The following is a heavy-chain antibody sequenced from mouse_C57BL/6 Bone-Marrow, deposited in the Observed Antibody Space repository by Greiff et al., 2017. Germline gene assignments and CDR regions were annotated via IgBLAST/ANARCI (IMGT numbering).Heavy chain of an antibody. CDR1: GYTFTSYW. J-gene: IGHJ4*01. V-gene: IGHV1-59*01. CDR2: IDPSDSYT. D-gene: IGHD1-1*01. CDR3: PRSDYYGSIPYAMDY. Sequence: QVQLQQPGAELVRPGTSVKLSCKASGYTFTSYWMHWVKQRPGQGLEWIGVIDPSDSYTNYNQKFKGKATLTVDTSSSTAYMQLSSLTSEDSAVYYCPRSDYYGSIPYAMDYWGQGTSVTVSS.